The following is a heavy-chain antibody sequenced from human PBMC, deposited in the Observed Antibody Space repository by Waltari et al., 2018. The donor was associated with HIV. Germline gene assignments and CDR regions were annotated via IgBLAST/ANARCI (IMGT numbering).Heavy chain of an antibody. Sequence: QVRLVQSGADVKRPGPSVTASCTTSGYNFNISSLPWLRQAPGQRPGWMGWINVGTGNTKDTQNVQDRVTITKDTSANVSYMVLNRLKSEDTALYYCARAGIVRGNAYGRLDVWGQGTPVVVS. J-gene: IGHJ5*02. CDR2: INVGTGNT. CDR1: GYNFNISS. D-gene: IGHD3-10*02. V-gene: IGHV1-3*01. CDR3: ARAGIVRGNAYGRLDV.